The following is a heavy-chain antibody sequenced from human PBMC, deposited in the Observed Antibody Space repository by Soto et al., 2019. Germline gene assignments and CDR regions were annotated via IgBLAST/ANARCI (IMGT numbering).Heavy chain of an antibody. CDR1: GGSISSGGYY. D-gene: IGHD3-10*01. Sequence: SETLSLTCTVSGGSISSGGYYWSWIRQHPGKGLEWIGYIYYGGSTHYNPSLKSRVTISVDTSKNQFSLKLSSVTAADTAVYYCARLITMVRGVIMDYYYYYGMDVWGQGTTVTVSS. V-gene: IGHV4-31*03. CDR3: ARLITMVRGVIMDYYYYYGMDV. J-gene: IGHJ6*02. CDR2: IYYGGST.